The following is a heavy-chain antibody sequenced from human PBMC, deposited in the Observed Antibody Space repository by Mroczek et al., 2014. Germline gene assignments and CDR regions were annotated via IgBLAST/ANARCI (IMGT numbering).Heavy chain of an antibody. D-gene: IGHD4-17*01. V-gene: IGHV4-31*03. CDR2: IYYSGST. CDR1: GGSISSGGYY. CDR3: ARTTTRQLIYYYYYMDV. J-gene: IGHJ6*03. Sequence: QVQLQESGPGLVKPSQTLSLTCTVSGGSISSGGYYWSWIRQHPGKGLEWIGYIYYSGSTYYNPSLKSRVTISVDTSKNQFSLKLSSVTAADTAVYYCARTTTRQLIYYYYYMDVWGKGTTVTVSS.